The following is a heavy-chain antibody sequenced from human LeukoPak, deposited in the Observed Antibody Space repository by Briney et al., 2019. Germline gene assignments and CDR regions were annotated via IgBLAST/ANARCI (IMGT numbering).Heavy chain of an antibody. D-gene: IGHD2-15*01. J-gene: IGHJ5*02. V-gene: IGHV4-34*01. CDR1: GGSFSDYY. CDR2: INHRRST. CDR3: ARGGPLVAVSATGDWFDP. Sequence: SETLYLTCAVYGGSFSDYYWTWIRQPPGKGPEWLGEINHRRSTNYNPSLKSRVTISVDASENQFSLKLTSVTAADTALYYCARGGPLVAVSATGDWFDPWGQGTLVTISS.